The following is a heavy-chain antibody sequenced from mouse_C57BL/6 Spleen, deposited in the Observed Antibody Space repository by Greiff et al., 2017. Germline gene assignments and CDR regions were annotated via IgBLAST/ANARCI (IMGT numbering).Heavy chain of an antibody. CDR2: INYDGSST. D-gene: IGHD1-1*01. CDR3: ARDYYGSHYFDY. J-gene: IGHJ2*01. V-gene: IGHV5-16*01. CDR1: GFTFSDYY. Sequence: EVHLVESEGGLVQPGSSMKLSCTASGFTFSDYYMAWVRQVPEKGLEWVANINYDGSSTYYLDSLKSRFIISRDNAKNILYLQMSSLKSEDTATYYCARDYYGSHYFDYWGQGTTLTVSS.